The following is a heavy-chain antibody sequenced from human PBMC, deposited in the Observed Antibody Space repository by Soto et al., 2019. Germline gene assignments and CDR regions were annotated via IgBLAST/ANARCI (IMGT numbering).Heavy chain of an antibody. D-gene: IGHD2-21*02. CDR1: GGSISSYY. CDR2: IYHSGSS. V-gene: IGHV4-59*01. J-gene: IGHJ6*02. CDR3: ARDLWGYCGTDCYPLDH. Sequence: PSETLSLTCTVSGGSISSYYWSWIRQPPGKGLEWIGYIYHSGSSNYNPSFKSRVTISVDTSKSQFSLKLNSVTAADTAVYYCARDLWGYCGTDCYPLDHWGQGTTVTVPS.